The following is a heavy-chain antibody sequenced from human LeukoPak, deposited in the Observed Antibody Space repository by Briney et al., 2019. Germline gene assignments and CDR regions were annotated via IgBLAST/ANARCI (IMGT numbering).Heavy chain of an antibody. CDR1: GYTFTSYG. D-gene: IGHD3-9*01. CDR2: ISTHNGNT. Sequence: GASVKVSCKASGYTFTSYGISWVRQAPGQGLEWMGWISTHNGNTNYAQKLQGRVTMTTDTSTSTAYMELRSLRSDDTAVYYCARAERGYDILTGYSKYYFDYWGQGTLVIVSS. CDR3: ARAERGYDILTGYSKYYFDY. V-gene: IGHV1-18*01. J-gene: IGHJ4*02.